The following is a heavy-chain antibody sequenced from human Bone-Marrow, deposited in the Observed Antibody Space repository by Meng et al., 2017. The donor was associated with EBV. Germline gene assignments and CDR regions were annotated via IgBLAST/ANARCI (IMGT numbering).Heavy chain of an antibody. CDR1: GGSFSGYY. CDR2: INHSGST. D-gene: IGHD6-6*01. V-gene: IGHV4-34*02. CDR3: AREVYNWFDP. Sequence: QVQLTEGGAGRVEPSETPSLPCAVYGGSFSGYYLSWIRQPPGKGLEWIGEINHSGSTNYNPSLKSRVTISVDTSKNQFSLKLSSVTAADTAVYYCAREVYNWFDPWGQGTLVTVSS. J-gene: IGHJ5*02.